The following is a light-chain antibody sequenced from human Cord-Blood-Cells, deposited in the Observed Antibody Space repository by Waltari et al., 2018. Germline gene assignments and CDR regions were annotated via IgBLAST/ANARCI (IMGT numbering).Light chain of an antibody. CDR2: WAS. CDR3: QQYYSTPWA. J-gene: IGKJ1*01. CDR1: QSVLYSSNNKNY. Sequence: DIVITQSPDSLAVSLGERATINCKSSQSVLYSSNNKNYLAWYQQKPGQPPKLLIYWASTRESGVPDRLSGSGSGIDFTLTISSLQAEDVAVYYCQQYYSTPWAFGQGTKVEIK. V-gene: IGKV4-1*01.